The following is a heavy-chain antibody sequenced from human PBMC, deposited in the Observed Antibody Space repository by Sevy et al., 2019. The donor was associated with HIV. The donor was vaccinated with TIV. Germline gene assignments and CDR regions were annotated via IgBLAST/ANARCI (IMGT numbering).Heavy chain of an antibody. CDR3: TRWKAAQSIFDY. CDR2: LKSDVYGGTV. V-gene: IGHV3-49*04. J-gene: IGHJ4*02. CDR1: GFTVNDKY. Sequence: GGSLRLSCAISGFTVNDKYIIWVRQAPGKGLEWVAFLKSDVYGGTVDHAASVRGRFVISRDDSKTIAYLQMNDLKTEDTGVYYCTRWKAAQSIFDYWGQGALVTVSS. D-gene: IGHD6-13*01.